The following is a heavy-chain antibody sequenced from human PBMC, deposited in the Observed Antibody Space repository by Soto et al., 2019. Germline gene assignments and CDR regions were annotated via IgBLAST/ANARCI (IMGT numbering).Heavy chain of an antibody. CDR1: GGSISSGEYY. CDR2: ISYSGIT. V-gene: IGHV4-30-4*01. J-gene: IGHJ2*01. Sequence: QVQLQESGPGLVKPSQTLSLTCTVSGGSISSGEYYWSWIRQPPGKGLEWIGYISYSGITFYNPTLKSRVTISADTSTNQFSLRLSSVIAADTAFYYCARDRGYFDLWGRGTLVTVSS. D-gene: IGHD3-10*01. CDR3: ARDRGYFDL.